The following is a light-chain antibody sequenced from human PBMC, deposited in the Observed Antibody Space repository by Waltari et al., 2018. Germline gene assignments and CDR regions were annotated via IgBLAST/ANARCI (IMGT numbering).Light chain of an antibody. J-gene: IGLJ2*01. Sequence: QSALTQPASVSGSPGQSVTIFCAGTSTDVGGYNSVSWYQEHPGQAPRVIIYDVSDRPSGVSDRLSGSKSGNTASLTISGLQAEDEADYYCSSQSSNDVVLFGGGTKLTVL. CDR3: SSQSSNDVVL. CDR1: STDVGGYNS. CDR2: DVS. V-gene: IGLV2-14*01.